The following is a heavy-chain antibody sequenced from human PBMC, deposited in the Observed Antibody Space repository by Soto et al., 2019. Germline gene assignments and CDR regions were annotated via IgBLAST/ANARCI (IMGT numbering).Heavy chain of an antibody. V-gene: IGHV1-69*12. CDR2: IIPIFGTS. J-gene: IGHJ4*02. D-gene: IGHD4-4*01. CDR1: GGTFSSYA. CDR3: ARGGDSYSNYFYFDY. Sequence: QVQLVQSGAEVKKPGSSVKVSCKASGGTFSSYAISWVRQAPGQGLEWMGRIIPIFGTSNYAQKFQGRVSMXXDXSXXTAYMEMSRLRYEDTAVYYCARGGDSYSNYFYFDYWGQGTLITVSS.